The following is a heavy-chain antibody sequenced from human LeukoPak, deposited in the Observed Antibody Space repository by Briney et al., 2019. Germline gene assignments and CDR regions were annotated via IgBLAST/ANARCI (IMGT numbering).Heavy chain of an antibody. CDR1: GFTVSSNY. D-gene: IGHD2-15*01. Sequence: GGSLRLSCAASGFTVSSNYMSWVRQAPGKGLEWVSVIYSGGSTYYADSVKGRFTISRDNSKNTLYLQMNSLRAEDTAVYYCARRYCSGGSCYSNFDYWGQGTLVTVSS. CDR2: IYSGGST. CDR3: ARRYCSGGSCYSNFDY. V-gene: IGHV3-53*01. J-gene: IGHJ4*02.